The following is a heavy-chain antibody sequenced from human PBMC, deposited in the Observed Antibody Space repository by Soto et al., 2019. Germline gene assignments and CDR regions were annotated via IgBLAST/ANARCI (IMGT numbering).Heavy chain of an antibody. CDR3: ARHDHLRYFAWLVPY. V-gene: IGHV4-39*01. J-gene: IGHJ4*02. Sequence: QLQLQESGPGLVKPSETLSLTCTVSGGSISSSGYSWGWIRQPPGKGLEWIGSIYYTGSTYYNPSLKSRVTISVDTSKNQFSLKLSSVTAADTAVYYCARHDHLRYFAWLVPYWGQGTLVTVSS. D-gene: IGHD3-9*01. CDR2: IYYTGST. CDR1: GGSISSSGYS.